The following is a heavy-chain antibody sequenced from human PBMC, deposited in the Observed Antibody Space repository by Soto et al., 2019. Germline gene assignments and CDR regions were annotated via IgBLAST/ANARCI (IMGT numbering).Heavy chain of an antibody. D-gene: IGHD1-7*01. CDR1: GFIFSGSA. Sequence: PGGSLRLSCAASGFIFSGSAVHWVRQASGKGLEWVGRIKSKTNSYATAYAASVKGRFTISRDDSKNTAYLQMNSLKIEDTAVYYCTRPPNWNFRFDPRGQGTLVTVSS. J-gene: IGHJ5*02. CDR3: TRPPNWNFRFDP. CDR2: IKSKTNSYAT. V-gene: IGHV3-73*01.